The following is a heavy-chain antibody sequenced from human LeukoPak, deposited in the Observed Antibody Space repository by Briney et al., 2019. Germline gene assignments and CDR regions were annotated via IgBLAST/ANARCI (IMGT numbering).Heavy chain of an antibody. CDR3: ARDAYTTTSNWLDP. D-gene: IGHD4-17*01. J-gene: IGHJ5*02. CDR2: ITGDGNDI. Sequence: GGSLRLSCEASGFTLNKYWMHWVRRAPGKGLVWVSRITGDGNDIVYADSEKGRFTVSRDDAKNTLFLQMNSLRVEDTAIYYCARDAYTTTSNWLDPWGQGTLVTVSS. CDR1: GFTLNKYW. V-gene: IGHV3-74*01.